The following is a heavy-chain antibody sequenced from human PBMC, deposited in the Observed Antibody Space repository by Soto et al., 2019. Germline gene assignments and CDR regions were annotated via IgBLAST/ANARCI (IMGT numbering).Heavy chain of an antibody. CDR2: IYHSGST. D-gene: IGHD3-9*01. Sequence: SETLSLTCAVSGASVSSSNWWSWVRQPPGKGLEWIGEIYHSGSTDFNPSLKSRVTISLDKSTNQFSLKLSSVTAADTAVYYCAARFDAQKTIPWGQGALVTVSS. V-gene: IGHV4-4*02. J-gene: IGHJ5*02. CDR3: AARFDAQKTIP. CDR1: GASVSSSNW.